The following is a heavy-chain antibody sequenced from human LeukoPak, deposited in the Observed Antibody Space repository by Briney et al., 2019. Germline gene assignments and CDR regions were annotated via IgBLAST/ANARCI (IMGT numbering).Heavy chain of an antibody. D-gene: IGHD5-18*01. CDR1: GFTFSSYS. J-gene: IGHJ4*02. Sequence: GGSLRLSCAASGFTFSSYSMNWVRQAPGKGLEWVSSISSSSSSYIYYADSVKGRFTISRDNAKNSLYLQMNSLRAEDTAVYYCARDAVAMGFDYWGQGTLVTVSS. V-gene: IGHV3-21*01. CDR2: ISSSSSSYI. CDR3: ARDAVAMGFDY.